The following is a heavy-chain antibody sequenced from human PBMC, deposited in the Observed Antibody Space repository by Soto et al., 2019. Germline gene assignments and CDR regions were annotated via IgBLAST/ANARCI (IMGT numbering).Heavy chain of an antibody. J-gene: IGHJ6*03. CDR3: ARYYDFWSGYQYYYMDV. D-gene: IGHD3-3*01. CDR1: GGSISSYY. V-gene: IGHV4-59*01. CDR2: IYYSGST. Sequence: QVQLQESGPGLVKPSETLSLTCTVSGGSISSYYWSWIRQPPGKGLEWIGYIYYSGSTNYNPSLKRRVTISVDTSKNQFSLKLSSVTAADTAVYYCARYYDFWSGYQYYYMDVWGKGTTVTVSS.